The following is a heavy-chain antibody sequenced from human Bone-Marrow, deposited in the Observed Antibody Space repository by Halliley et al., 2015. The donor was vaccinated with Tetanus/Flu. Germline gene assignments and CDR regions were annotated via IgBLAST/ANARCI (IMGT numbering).Heavy chain of an antibody. J-gene: IGHJ4*02. D-gene: IGHD2-21*02. Sequence: GGSDRTYYADSVKGRFIISRDISKNTLLLQMDSLSVEDTGVYFCARHYPRQCGPDCHWDNFDNWGRGTLVTVSS. CDR2: GGSDRT. CDR3: ARHYPRQCGPDCHWDNFDN. V-gene: IGHV3-23*01.